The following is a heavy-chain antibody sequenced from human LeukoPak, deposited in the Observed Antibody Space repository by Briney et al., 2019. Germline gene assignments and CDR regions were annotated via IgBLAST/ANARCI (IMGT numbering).Heavy chain of an antibody. Sequence: QPGGSLRLSCAASGFTLSSYWMSWVRQAPGKGLEWVANIKQDGSEKYYVDSVKGRFTISRDNAKNSLYLQMNSLRAEDTAVYYCARDRYYGSGIFDYWGQGTLVTVSS. V-gene: IGHV3-7*01. CDR2: IKQDGSEK. D-gene: IGHD3-10*01. CDR1: GFTLSSYW. CDR3: ARDRYYGSGIFDY. J-gene: IGHJ4*02.